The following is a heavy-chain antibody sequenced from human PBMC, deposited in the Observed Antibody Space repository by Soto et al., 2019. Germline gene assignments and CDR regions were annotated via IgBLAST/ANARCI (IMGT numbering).Heavy chain of an antibody. J-gene: IGHJ6*02. CDR3: ASVRGGYYYAMDV. V-gene: IGHV4-4*02. CDR2: IYHSGST. Sequence: QVQLQESGPGLVKPSGTLSLTCAVSGGSIRSSNWWSWVRQPPGKGLEWIGEIYHSGSTNYNPSLRSRVTISVDKSKNQFSLRLSSVTAADTAVYYCASVRGGYYYAMDVWGQGTTVTVSS. D-gene: IGHD3-10*02. CDR1: GGSIRSSNW.